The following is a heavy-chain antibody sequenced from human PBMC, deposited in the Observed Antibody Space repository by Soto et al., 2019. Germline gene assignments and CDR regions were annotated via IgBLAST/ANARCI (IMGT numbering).Heavy chain of an antibody. CDR1: GFTFSSYA. V-gene: IGHV3-23*01. CDR2: ISGSGGST. Sequence: GSLRLSCAASGFTFSSYAMSWVRQAPGKGLEWVSAISGSGGSTYYADSVKGRFTISRDNSKNTLYLQMNSLRAEDTAVYYCAKTAYYYGSGIYYPFDYWGQGTLVTVSS. J-gene: IGHJ4*02. CDR3: AKTAYYYGSGIYYPFDY. D-gene: IGHD3-10*01.